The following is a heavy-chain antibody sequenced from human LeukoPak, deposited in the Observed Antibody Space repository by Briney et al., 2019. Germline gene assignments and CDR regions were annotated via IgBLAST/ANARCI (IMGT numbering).Heavy chain of an antibody. CDR3: ARTSLGAAWFDP. J-gene: IGHJ5*02. CDR2: IYYNGST. V-gene: IGHV4-30-4*08. Sequence: SQTLSLTCTVSGGSIISGDYYWSWIRQPRGKGLEWIGYIYYNGSTYYNPSLKSRVTISVDTSKNQFSLKLSSVTAADTAVYYCARTSLGAAWFDPWGQGTLVTVSS. D-gene: IGHD6-25*01. CDR1: GGSIISGDYY.